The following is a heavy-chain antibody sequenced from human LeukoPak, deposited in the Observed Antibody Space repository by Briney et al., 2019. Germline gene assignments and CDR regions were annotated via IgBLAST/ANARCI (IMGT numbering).Heavy chain of an antibody. CDR3: AELGITMIGGV. CDR1: GFTFSSYE. J-gene: IGHJ6*04. V-gene: IGHV3-48*03. Sequence: GGSLRLSCAASGFTFSSYEMNWVRQAPGKGLEWVSYISSSCSTIYYADSVKGRFTISRDNVKNSLYLQMNSLRAEDTAVYYCAELGITMIGGVWGKGTTVTISS. CDR2: ISSSCSTI. D-gene: IGHD3-10*02.